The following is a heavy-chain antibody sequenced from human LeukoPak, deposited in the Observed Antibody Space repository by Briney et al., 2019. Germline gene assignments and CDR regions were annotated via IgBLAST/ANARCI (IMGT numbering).Heavy chain of an antibody. CDR1: GGTFSSYA. CDR3: ARLLYYYDSSGPHAFDI. V-gene: IGHV1-69*05. Sequence: SVKVSYKASGGTFSSYAISWVRQAPGQGLEWMGGIIPIFGTANYAQKFQGRVTITTDESTSTAYMELSSLRSEDTAVYYCARLLYYYDSSGPHAFDIWGQGTMVTVSS. D-gene: IGHD3-22*01. J-gene: IGHJ3*02. CDR2: IIPIFGTA.